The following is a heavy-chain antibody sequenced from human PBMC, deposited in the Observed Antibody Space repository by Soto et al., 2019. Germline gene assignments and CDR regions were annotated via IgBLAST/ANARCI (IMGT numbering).Heavy chain of an antibody. CDR1: GFTFSSYS. Sequence: GSLRLSCAASGFTFSSYSMNWVRQAPGKGLEWVSSISSSSYIYYADSVKGRFTISRDNAKNSLYLQMNSLRAEDTAVYYCARDRVGATKHFDYWGQGTLVTVSS. CDR3: ARDRVGATKHFDY. J-gene: IGHJ4*02. V-gene: IGHV3-21*01. CDR2: ISSSSYI. D-gene: IGHD1-26*01.